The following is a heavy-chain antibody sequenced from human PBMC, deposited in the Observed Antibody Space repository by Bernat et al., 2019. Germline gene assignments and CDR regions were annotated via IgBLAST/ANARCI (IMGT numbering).Heavy chain of an antibody. CDR3: ARDFLRERWLHRLDY. J-gene: IGHJ4*02. CDR1: GFTFSSYA. V-gene: IGHV3-30-3*01. CDR2: ISYDGSNK. D-gene: IGHD5-24*01. Sequence: QVQLVESGGGVVQPGRSLRLSCAASGFTFSSYAMHWVRQAPGKGLEWVAVISYDGSNKYYADSVKRRFTISRDNSKNTLYLQMNSLRAEDTAVYYCARDFLRERWLHRLDYWGQGTLVTVSS.